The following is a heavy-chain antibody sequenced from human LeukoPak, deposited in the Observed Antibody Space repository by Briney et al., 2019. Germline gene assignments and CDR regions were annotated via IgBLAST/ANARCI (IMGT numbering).Heavy chain of an antibody. V-gene: IGHV3-21*01. CDR1: GFTFSSYK. D-gene: IGHD6-19*01. J-gene: IGHJ4*02. CDR3: PRDPGTVADTYFDH. Sequence: SGGSLSLSCAASGFTFSSYKMNWVRQAPGKGLEWVSSISGDGRYIYYADSLKGRFTISRDNAKNSLHLQMNSLRAEDTAVCYCPRDPGTVADTYFDHWGPGTLVTVSS. CDR2: ISGDGRYI.